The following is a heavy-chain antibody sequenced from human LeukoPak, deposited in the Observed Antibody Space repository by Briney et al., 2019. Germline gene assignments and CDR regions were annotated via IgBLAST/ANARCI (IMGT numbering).Heavy chain of an antibody. CDR1: GFTVSSNY. V-gene: IGHV3-53*01. CDR3: ARESGGGWYFDY. Sequence: GGSLRLSCAASGFTVSSNYMSWVRQAPGKGLEWVSVIYSGGSTYYADSAKGRFTISRDNSKNTLYLQMNSLRAEDTAVYYCARESGGGWYFDYWGQGTLVTVSS. D-gene: IGHD6-19*01. CDR2: IYSGGST. J-gene: IGHJ4*02.